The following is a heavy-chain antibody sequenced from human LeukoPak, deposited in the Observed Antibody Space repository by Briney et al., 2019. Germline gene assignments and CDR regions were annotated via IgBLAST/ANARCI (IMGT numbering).Heavy chain of an antibody. J-gene: IGHJ2*01. CDR3: ARHELVGSGWQRHWYFDL. Sequence: SETLSLTCTVSGGSISSSSYYWGWIRQPPGKGLEWIGSIYYSGSTYYNPSLKSRVTISVDTSKNQFSLKLSSVTAADTAVYYCARHELVGSGWQRHWYFDLWGRGTLVTVSS. CDR2: IYYSGST. V-gene: IGHV4-39*01. D-gene: IGHD6-19*01. CDR1: GGSISSSSYY.